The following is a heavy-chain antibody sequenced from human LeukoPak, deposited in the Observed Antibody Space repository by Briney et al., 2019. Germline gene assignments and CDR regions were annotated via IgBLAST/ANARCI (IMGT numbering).Heavy chain of an antibody. V-gene: IGHV1-18*01. D-gene: IGHD3-22*01. CDR3: ARVLFYYDSSGCHDY. CDR1: GYTFTSDG. J-gene: IGHJ4*02. CDR2: ISAYNGNT. Sequence: AAVKFSCKASGYTFTSDGISWVRQAPVQGLEWIGWISAYNGNTNYAQKLQGRVTMTTDTSTSTAYMELRSLRSDDTAVYYCARVLFYYDSSGCHDYWGQGTLVTVSS.